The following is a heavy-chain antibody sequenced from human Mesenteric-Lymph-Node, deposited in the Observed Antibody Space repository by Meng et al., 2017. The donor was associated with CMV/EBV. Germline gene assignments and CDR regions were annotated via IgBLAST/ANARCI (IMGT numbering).Heavy chain of an antibody. J-gene: IGHJ4*02. CDR3: ARHSVWTTNEFDY. Sequence: CPVSGGSIRNYSWSWIPQPPGKGLEWIGYIYSSGSTNYNPSLKSRVTMSVDTSKYQFSLKLSSVTAADTAVYYCARHSVWTTNEFDYWGQGTLVTVSS. V-gene: IGHV4-59*08. CDR1: GGSIRNYS. CDR2: IYSSGST. D-gene: IGHD1-1*01.